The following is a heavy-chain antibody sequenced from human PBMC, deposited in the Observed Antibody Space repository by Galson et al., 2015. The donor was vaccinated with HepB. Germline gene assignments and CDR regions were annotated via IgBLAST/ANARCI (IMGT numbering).Heavy chain of an antibody. J-gene: IGHJ4*02. Sequence: SLRLSCAASGFTFSSYGMHWVRQAPGKGLEWVAVISYDGSNKYYADSVKGRFTISRDNSKNTLYLQMNSLRAEDTAVYYCAKDGRDTMSLGYWGQGTLVTVSS. V-gene: IGHV3-30*18. D-gene: IGHD3-10*02. CDR2: ISYDGSNK. CDR1: GFTFSSYG. CDR3: AKDGRDTMSLGY.